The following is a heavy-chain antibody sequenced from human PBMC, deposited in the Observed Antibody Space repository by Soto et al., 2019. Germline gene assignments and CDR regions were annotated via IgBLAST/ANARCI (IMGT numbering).Heavy chain of an antibody. CDR2: ISAYNGNT. CDR3: ARDINSDDSSGYYYGIGFDY. V-gene: IGHV1-18*01. Sequence: GASVQVSCKASGYTFTSYDISWVRQAPGQGLEWMGWISAYNGNTNYAQKLQGRVTMTTDTSTSTAYMELKSLRSDDTAVYYCARDINSDDSSGYYYGIGFDYWGQGALVTVSS. J-gene: IGHJ4*02. CDR1: GYTFTSYD. D-gene: IGHD3-22*01.